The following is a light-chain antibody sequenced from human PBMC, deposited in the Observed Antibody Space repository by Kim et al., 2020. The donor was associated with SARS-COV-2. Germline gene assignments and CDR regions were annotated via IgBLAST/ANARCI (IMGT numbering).Light chain of an antibody. CDR2: RDS. Sequence: GALGQTARMTCGGDNIEKRNVHWYQQRPGQAPILVIYRDSKRPSGIPERVSGSNSGNTATLTISRGQAGDEADYYCQVWDGRAVVFGGGTQLTVL. CDR1: NIEKRN. V-gene: IGLV3-9*01. J-gene: IGLJ2*01. CDR3: QVWDGRAVV.